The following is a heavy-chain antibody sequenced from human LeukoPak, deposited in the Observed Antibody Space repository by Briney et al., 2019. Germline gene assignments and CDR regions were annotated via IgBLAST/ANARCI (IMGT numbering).Heavy chain of an antibody. CDR2: LIGSSGST. Sequence: GGSLRLSCAASGFTSTNYAMNWVRQAPGKGLEWVSVLIGSSGSTDYADSVKGRFTISRDNSKNTVFLQMNSLRAEDTAIYYCAKGAYDYVEIGYFDSWGQGTLVTVSS. J-gene: IGHJ4*02. V-gene: IGHV3-23*01. D-gene: IGHD5-12*01. CDR3: AKGAYDYVEIGYFDS. CDR1: GFTSTNYA.